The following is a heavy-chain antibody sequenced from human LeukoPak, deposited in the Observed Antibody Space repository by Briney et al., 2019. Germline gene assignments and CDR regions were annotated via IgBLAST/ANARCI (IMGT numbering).Heavy chain of an antibody. D-gene: IGHD6-19*01. V-gene: IGHV1-18*01. J-gene: IGHJ4*02. CDR2: ISVYNGNP. CDR3: ARAEPKVAAFDY. Sequence: GASVKVSCKASGYTFFSHAISWVRQAPQQRLEWMGWISVYNGNPNYAHKRQGSVTMTTDTSTSTAYMELSRLRSDDTAVYYCARAEPKVAAFDYWGQGTLVTVSS. CDR1: GYTFFSHA.